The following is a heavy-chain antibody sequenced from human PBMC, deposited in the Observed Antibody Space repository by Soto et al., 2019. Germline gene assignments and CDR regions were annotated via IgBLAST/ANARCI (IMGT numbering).Heavy chain of an antibody. CDR2: INHSGST. CDR1: GGSFSGYY. CDR3: ASRPPIAVAGTFDY. J-gene: IGHJ4*02. D-gene: IGHD6-19*01. Sequence: QVQLQQWGAGLLKPSETLSLTCAVYGGSFSGYYWSWIRQPPGKGLEWIGEINHSGSTNYNPSLKSRVTISVDTSKNQFSLKLSSVTAADTAVYYCASRPPIAVAGTFDYWGQGTLVTVSS. V-gene: IGHV4-34*01.